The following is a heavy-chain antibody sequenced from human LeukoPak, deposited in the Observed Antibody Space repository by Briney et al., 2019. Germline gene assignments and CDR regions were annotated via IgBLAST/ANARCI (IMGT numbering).Heavy chain of an antibody. CDR1: GGSISSSSYY. CDR2: IYYSGST. CDR3: ARHNPESTYHYYYYYMDV. V-gene: IGHV4-39*01. J-gene: IGHJ6*03. D-gene: IGHD1-14*01. Sequence: PSETLSLTCTVSGGSISSSSYYWGWIRQPPGKGLEWIGSIYYSGSTYYNPSLKSRVTISVDTSKNQFSLKLSSVTAADTAVYYCARHNPESTYHYYYYYMDVWGKGTTVTISS.